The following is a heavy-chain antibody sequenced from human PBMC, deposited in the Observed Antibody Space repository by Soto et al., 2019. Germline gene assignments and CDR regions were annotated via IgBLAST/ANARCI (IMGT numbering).Heavy chain of an antibody. CDR3: ARYPGVGELLSLTQFDP. V-gene: IGHV1-69*06. CDR1: GGTFSSYA. CDR2: IIPIFGTA. J-gene: IGHJ5*02. Sequence: QVQLVQSGAEVKKPGSSVKVSCKASGGTFSSYAISWVRQSPGQGLEWMGGIIPIFGTANYAQKFQGRVTITADKSTSTAYMELSSLRSEDTAVYYCARYPGVGELLSLTQFDPWGQGTLVTVSS. D-gene: IGHD3-10*01.